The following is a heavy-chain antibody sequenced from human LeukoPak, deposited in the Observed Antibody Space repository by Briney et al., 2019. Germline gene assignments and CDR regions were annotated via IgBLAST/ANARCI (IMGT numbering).Heavy chain of an antibody. D-gene: IGHD4-17*01. J-gene: IGHJ4*02. Sequence: PSETLSLTCAVYGGSFSGYYWSWIRQPPGKGLEWIGEINHSGSTNYNPSLKSRVTISVDTSKNQFSLKLSSVTAADTAVYYCARALPYGEFDYWGQGTLVTVSS. CDR2: INHSGST. CDR3: ARALPYGEFDY. CDR1: GGSFSGYY. V-gene: IGHV4-34*01.